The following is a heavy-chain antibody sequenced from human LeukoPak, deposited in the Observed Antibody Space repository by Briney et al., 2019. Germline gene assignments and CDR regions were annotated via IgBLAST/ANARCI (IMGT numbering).Heavy chain of an antibody. CDR2: LYYSWIN. Sequence: SETLSLTCTVSGDSINSGNSHWTWIRQPPGKGLEWLGSLYYSWINYYNPFLDSRITMSLYTSKNQYSLDLCSVIAADSAVYYCASYFVGNGCRVYWGQGVLVTVSS. CDR3: ASYFVGNGCRVY. CDR1: GDSINSGNSH. J-gene: IGHJ4*02. V-gene: IGHV4-30-4*01. D-gene: IGHD3-10*02.